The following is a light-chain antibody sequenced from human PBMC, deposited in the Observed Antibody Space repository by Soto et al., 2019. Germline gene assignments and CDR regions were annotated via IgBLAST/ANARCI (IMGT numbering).Light chain of an antibody. Sequence: DIVMTQSPDSLAVSLGERATINCKSSQSVFYISDNKNYLAWYQQKPGQPPKLLIYWASTRESGVPDRFSGSGSGTDFTLTIXXXXXXXVAVYYCQQYHSPPLTFGQGTKVEIK. J-gene: IGKJ1*01. V-gene: IGKV4-1*01. CDR3: QQYHSPPLT. CDR2: WAS. CDR1: QSVFYISDNKNY.